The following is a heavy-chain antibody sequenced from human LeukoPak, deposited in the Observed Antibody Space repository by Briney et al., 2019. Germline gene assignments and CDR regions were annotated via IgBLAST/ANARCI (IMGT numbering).Heavy chain of an antibody. Sequence: PSETLSLTCTVSGGSISSGDYYWSWIRQPPGKGLEWIGYIYYSGSTYYNPSLKSRVTISVDTSKNQFSLKLSSVTAADTAVYYCARVDSSGYYTQGSYYFDYWGQGTLVTVSS. CDR1: GGSISSGDYY. J-gene: IGHJ4*02. D-gene: IGHD3-22*01. CDR3: ARVDSSGYYTQGSYYFDY. CDR2: IYYSGST. V-gene: IGHV4-30-4*01.